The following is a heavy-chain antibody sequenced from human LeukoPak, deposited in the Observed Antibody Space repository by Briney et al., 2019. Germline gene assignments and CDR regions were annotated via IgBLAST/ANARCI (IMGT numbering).Heavy chain of an antibody. V-gene: IGHV4-4*07. CDR2: FYPGGCT. CDR1: GGSISSDY. D-gene: IGHD6-19*01. Sequence: SETLSLTCTVSGGSISSDYWSWIRQPAGEGLEWIGRFYPGGCTDYNLSLKSRVTMSVDTSNYQFSLKLRSVTAADTAVYYCARGAGPFDYWSQGTLVTVSS. CDR3: ARGAGPFDY. J-gene: IGHJ4*02.